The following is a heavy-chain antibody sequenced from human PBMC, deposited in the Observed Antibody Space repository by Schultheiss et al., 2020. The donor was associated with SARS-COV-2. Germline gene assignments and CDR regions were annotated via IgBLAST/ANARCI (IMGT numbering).Heavy chain of an antibody. J-gene: IGHJ4*02. CDR2: ISYDGSNK. CDR1: GFTFSSYG. V-gene: IGHV3-30*03. CDR3: ATGEDTAMVPGY. D-gene: IGHD5-18*01. Sequence: GGSLRLSCAASGFTFSSYGMHWVRQAPGKGLEWVAVISYDGSNKYYADSVKGRFTISRDNSKNTLYLQMNSLRAEDTAVYYCATGEDTAMVPGYWGQGTLVTVSS.